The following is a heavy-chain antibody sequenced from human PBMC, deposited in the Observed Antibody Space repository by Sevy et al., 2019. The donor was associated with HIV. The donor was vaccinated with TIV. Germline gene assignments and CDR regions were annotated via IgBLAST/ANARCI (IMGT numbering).Heavy chain of an antibody. J-gene: IGHJ3*02. CDR1: GFTFSSYS. V-gene: IGHV3-21*01. CDR3: ARNNCSITNCYMGDVFDI. CDR2: ISGISNYI. D-gene: IGHD2-2*02. Sequence: GGSLRLSCAASGFTFSSYSMNWVRQAPGKGLEWVSSISGISNYIYYADSMKGGFTVSRDNARNSLNLQMNSLRAEDTAVYYCARNNCSITNCYMGDVFDIWGQGTMVTVSS.